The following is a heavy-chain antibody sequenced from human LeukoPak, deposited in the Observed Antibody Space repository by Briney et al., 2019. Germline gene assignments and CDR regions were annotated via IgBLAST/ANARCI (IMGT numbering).Heavy chain of an antibody. Sequence: PGGSLRLSCAASGFTFSDHAMNWVRQAPRQGLEWVSSVSYLGDNTFYADSVKGRFTISRDNSKNTLYLQMNSLRAEDTAVYYCAKVRQGGVIDSNDYWGQGTLVTVSS. V-gene: IGHV3-23*01. CDR3: AKVRQGGVIDSNDY. D-gene: IGHD3-16*02. J-gene: IGHJ4*02. CDR1: GFTFSDHA. CDR2: VSYLGDNT.